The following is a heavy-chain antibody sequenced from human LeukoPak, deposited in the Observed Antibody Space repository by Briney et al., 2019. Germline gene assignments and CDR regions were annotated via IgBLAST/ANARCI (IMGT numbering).Heavy chain of an antibody. CDR3: SSSGVEEWQGLHF. J-gene: IGHJ4*02. CDR1: GYTLSELS. D-gene: IGHD3-3*01. Sequence: ASVKVSCKVSGYTLSELSMHWVRQSPGKGLEWMGGFDVAETDTIYAQKFPGRVTMTEDTSTDTAYMELNSLSSEDTAVYYCSSSGVEEWQGLHFWGQGTLVTVSS. CDR2: FDVAETDT. V-gene: IGHV1-24*01.